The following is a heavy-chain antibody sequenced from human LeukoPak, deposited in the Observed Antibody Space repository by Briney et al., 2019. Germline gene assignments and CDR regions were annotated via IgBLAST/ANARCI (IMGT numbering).Heavy chain of an antibody. V-gene: IGHV3-11*01. J-gene: IGHJ4*02. D-gene: IGHD5-24*01. CDR1: GFTFSDYY. CDR3: ASQGRRDGYNPLVY. Sequence: PGGSLRLSCAASGFTFSDYYMSWIRQAPGKGLEWVTRISSSASTIDYADSVKGRFTISRDNAKNSLYLQMNSLRAEDTAVYYCASQGRRDGYNPLVYWGQGTLVTVSS. CDR2: ISSSASTI.